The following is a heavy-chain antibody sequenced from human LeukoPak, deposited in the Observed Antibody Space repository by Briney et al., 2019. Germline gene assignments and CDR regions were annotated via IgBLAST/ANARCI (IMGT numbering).Heavy chain of an antibody. D-gene: IGHD3-9*01. Sequence: GGSLRLSCVASGFSFSSYTMSWVRQAPGKGLEWVAKMKEDGGDINYVDSVKGRFTICRDNAKNSLCLQMSSLRAEDTAVYYCARGGARYLDNWGQGTLVTVSS. CDR2: MKEDGGDI. CDR3: ARGGARYLDN. J-gene: IGHJ4*02. V-gene: IGHV3-7*01. CDR1: GFSFSSYT.